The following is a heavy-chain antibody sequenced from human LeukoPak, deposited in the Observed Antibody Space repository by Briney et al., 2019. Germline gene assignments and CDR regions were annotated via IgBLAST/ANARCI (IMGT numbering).Heavy chain of an antibody. CDR1: GYTFITYG. D-gene: IGHD3-22*01. CDR2: ICAYNGNT. Sequence: ASVKVSSMASGYTFITYGISWVRQAPGQGLEWMGWICAYNGNTNYAQKPQGRVSITTDTSTSTAYMELRRLTSEDTAVYYCAGFFYDNSPEAFDLWGQGTMVTVSS. J-gene: IGHJ3*01. V-gene: IGHV1-18*01. CDR3: AGFFYDNSPEAFDL.